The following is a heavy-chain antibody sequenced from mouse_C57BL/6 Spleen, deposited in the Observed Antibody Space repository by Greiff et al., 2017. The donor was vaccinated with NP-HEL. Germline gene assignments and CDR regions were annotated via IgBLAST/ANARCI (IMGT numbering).Heavy chain of an antibody. CDR2: IYPGGGYT. CDR3: ARGIYYGNHYYAMDY. J-gene: IGHJ4*01. D-gene: IGHD2-1*01. CDR1: GYTFTNYW. Sequence: QVQLQQSGAELVRPGTSVKMSCKASGYTFTNYWIGWAKQRPGHGLEWIGDIYPGGGYTNYNEKFKGKATLTADKSSSTAYMQFSSLTSEDSAIYYCARGIYYGNHYYAMDYWGQGTSVTVSS. V-gene: IGHV1-63*01.